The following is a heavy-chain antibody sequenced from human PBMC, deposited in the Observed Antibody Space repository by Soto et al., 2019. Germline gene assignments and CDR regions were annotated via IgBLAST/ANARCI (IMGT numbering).Heavy chain of an antibody. J-gene: IGHJ4*02. CDR2: ISFRDNSI. V-gene: IGHV3-11*01. CDR1: GVSFSDYY. D-gene: IGHD6-13*01. CDR3: ARDIEPPGLFFDY. Sequence: GGFLRLSCAASGVSFSDYYMSWIRQAPGKGLEWVSYISFRDNSIYYADSVKGRFTISRDNAKSSLYLQMNSPRVEDTAVYYCARDIEPPGLFFDYWGQGTPVTVSS.